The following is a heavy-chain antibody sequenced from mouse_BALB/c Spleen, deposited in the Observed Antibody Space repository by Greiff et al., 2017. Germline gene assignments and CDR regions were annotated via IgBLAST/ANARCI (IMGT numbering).Heavy chain of an antibody. Sequence: QVQLQQSGAELVRPGTSVKVSCKASGYAFTNYLIEWVKQRPGQGLEWIGVINPGSGGTNYNEKFKGKATLTADKSSSTAYMQLSSLTSDDSAVYFCVYGSSNVGYFDVWGAGTTVTVSS. J-gene: IGHJ1*01. V-gene: IGHV1-54*01. CDR1: GYAFTNYL. D-gene: IGHD1-1*01. CDR2: INPGSGGT. CDR3: VYGSSNVGYFDV.